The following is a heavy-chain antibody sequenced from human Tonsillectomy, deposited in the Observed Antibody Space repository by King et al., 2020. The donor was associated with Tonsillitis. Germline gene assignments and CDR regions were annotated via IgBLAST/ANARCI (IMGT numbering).Heavy chain of an antibody. V-gene: IGHV3-30*01. Sequence: QVQLVESGGGVVQPGRSLRLSCAASGFPFITYTMHCVRQAPGKGLEWVTMISYDGSAEFYADSGKGRITTSRDNSKNTLFLQMKSLRAEDTAVYYCARDPHSSGWSGVLGYFDYWGQGTVVTVSS. CDR3: ARDPHSSGWSGVLGYFDY. J-gene: IGHJ4*02. D-gene: IGHD6-19*01. CDR2: ISYDGSAE. CDR1: GFPFITYT.